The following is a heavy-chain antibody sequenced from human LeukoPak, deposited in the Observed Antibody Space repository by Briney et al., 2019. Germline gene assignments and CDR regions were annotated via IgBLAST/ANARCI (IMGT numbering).Heavy chain of an antibody. V-gene: IGHV3-48*03. D-gene: IGHD6-19*01. Sequence: PGGSLRLSCAASGFTFSSYEMNWVRQTPGKGLEWVSYISSSGNTIYYADSVKGRFTISRDNAKRSLYLQMNSLRAEDTAVYYCARGGGVAGLGVDNWGQGTLVTVSS. CDR2: ISSSGNTI. CDR1: GFTFSSYE. J-gene: IGHJ4*02. CDR3: ARGGGVAGLGVDN.